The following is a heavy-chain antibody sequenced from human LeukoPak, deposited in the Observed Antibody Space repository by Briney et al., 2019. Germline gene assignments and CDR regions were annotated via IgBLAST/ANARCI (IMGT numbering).Heavy chain of an antibody. J-gene: IGHJ4*02. D-gene: IGHD3-22*01. CDR3: AKDVTYYYDSSGLGYETAFDY. CDR2: ISGSGGST. Sequence: GGSLRLSCAASGFTFSSYAMSWVRQAPGKGLEWVSAISGSGGSTYYADSVKGRFTIPRDNSKNTLYLQMNSMRGEDTAVYYCAKDVTYYYDSSGLGYETAFDYWGQGTLVTVSS. CDR1: GFTFSSYA. V-gene: IGHV3-23*01.